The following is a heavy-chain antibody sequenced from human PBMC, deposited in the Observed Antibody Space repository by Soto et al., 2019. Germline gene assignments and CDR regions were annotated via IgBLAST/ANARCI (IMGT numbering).Heavy chain of an antibody. CDR1: GFTFNIYW. CDR2: MKFDGSTT. CDR3: ARGLRNYYGVDV. Sequence: EVQVVESGGGLVQPGGSLRRSCVASGFTFNIYWMHWVRQAPGTGLVWVSRMKFDGSTTSYADSVKGRFTISRDNAKNSVYLQMNSLRAEDTGVYYCARGLRNYYGVDVWGQGTTVTVSS. J-gene: IGHJ6*02. V-gene: IGHV3-74*01. D-gene: IGHD4-17*01.